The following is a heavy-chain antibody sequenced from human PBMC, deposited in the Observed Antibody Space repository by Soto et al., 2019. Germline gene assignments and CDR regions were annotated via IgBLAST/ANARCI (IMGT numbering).Heavy chain of an antibody. CDR2: INGDGSGT. Sequence: EVQLVESGGGLVQPGGSLRLSCAASGFTFSGSWMHWVRQAPGKGLVWVSRINGDGSGTSYADFVKGRFTISRDDAKNTLFLQMNGLRAEDTAVYYCARGIFGSGTAIDYWGQGTLVTVSS. D-gene: IGHD3-10*01. CDR1: GFTFSGSW. V-gene: IGHV3-74*01. J-gene: IGHJ4*02. CDR3: ARGIFGSGTAIDY.